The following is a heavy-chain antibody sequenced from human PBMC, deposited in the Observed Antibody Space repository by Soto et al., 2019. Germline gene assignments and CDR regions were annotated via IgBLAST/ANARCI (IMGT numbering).Heavy chain of an antibody. CDR2: IYHSGST. CDR3: AFPATADFDY. V-gene: IGHV4-4*02. Sequence: QVQLQESGPGLVKPSGTLSLTCAVSGDSISSTNWWTWVRQSPGRGLEWIGEIYHSGSTNYSPSLKRRVNIAVHMSTNHISLPLISVTAADTAVYYCAFPATADFDYWGKGILVTVSS. CDR1: GDSISSTNW. J-gene: IGHJ4*02. D-gene: IGHD1-1*01.